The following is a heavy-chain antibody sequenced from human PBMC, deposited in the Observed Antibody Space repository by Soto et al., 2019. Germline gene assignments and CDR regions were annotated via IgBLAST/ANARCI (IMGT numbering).Heavy chain of an antibody. Sequence: SETLSLTCTVSGASVSTGAYYWGWVRQRPGKGLEWVGYIYESGYTYYNTSLKSRLTISLDRSNNQFSLGLTSVTAADTAVYYCARSERTSDYYYGMDVWGQGTTVTVSS. CDR1: GASVSTGAYY. D-gene: IGHD1-1*01. J-gene: IGHJ6*02. V-gene: IGHV4-31*03. CDR2: IYESGYT. CDR3: ARSERTSDYYYGMDV.